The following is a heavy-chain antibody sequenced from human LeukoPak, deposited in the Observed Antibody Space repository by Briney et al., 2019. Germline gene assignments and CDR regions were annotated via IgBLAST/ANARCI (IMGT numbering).Heavy chain of an antibody. Sequence: SETLSLTCTVSGGSISSGDYYWGWIRQPPGKGLEWIGTIFYSGSTQYNPSLKSRVTISVDTSKNQFSLKLTSVTAADTAVYYCARHKKSGATSMGYHFDYWGQGTLVTVSS. D-gene: IGHD1-26*01. CDR3: ARHKKSGATSMGYHFDY. CDR1: GGSISSGDYY. V-gene: IGHV4-39*01. CDR2: IFYSGST. J-gene: IGHJ4*02.